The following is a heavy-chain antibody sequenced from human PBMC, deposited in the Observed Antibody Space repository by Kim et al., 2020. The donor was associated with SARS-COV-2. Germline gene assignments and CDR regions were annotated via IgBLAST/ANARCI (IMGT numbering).Heavy chain of an antibody. CDR3: ARNSVGYYDSSGYSLDY. Sequence: ASVKVSCKASGYTFTSYGISWVRQAPGQGLEWMGWISAYNGNTNYAQKLQGRVTMTTDTSTSTAYMELRSLRSDDTAVYYCARNSVGYYDSSGYSLDYWGLGTLVTVSS. CDR1: GYTFTSYG. CDR2: ISAYNGNT. J-gene: IGHJ4*02. D-gene: IGHD3-22*01. V-gene: IGHV1-18*01.